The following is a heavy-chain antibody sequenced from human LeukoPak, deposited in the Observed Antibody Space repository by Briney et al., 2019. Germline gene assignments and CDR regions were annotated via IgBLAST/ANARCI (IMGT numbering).Heavy chain of an antibody. CDR1: GFTVSSNY. CDR3: ARDAITMVRGVQDY. V-gene: IGHV3-66*01. CDR2: IYSGGST. J-gene: IGHJ4*02. Sequence: PGGSLRLSCAASGFTVSSNYMSWVRQAPGKGLEWVSVIYSGGSTYYADSVKGRFTISRDNSKNTLYLQMNSLRAEDTAVYYCARDAITMVRGVQDYWGQGTLVTVSS. D-gene: IGHD3-10*01.